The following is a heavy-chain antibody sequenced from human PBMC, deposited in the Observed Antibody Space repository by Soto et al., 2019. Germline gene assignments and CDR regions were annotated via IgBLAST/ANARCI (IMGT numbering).Heavy chain of an antibody. V-gene: IGHV4-31*03. CDR2: IYYSGST. D-gene: IGHD6-6*01. CDR1: GGSMSSGGYY. J-gene: IGHJ5*02. CDR3: ARVGVVAARPNWFDP. Sequence: SETLSLTCTVSGGSMSSGGYYWSWIRQHPGKGLEWIGYIYYSGSTYYNPSLKSRVTISVDTSKNQFSLKLSSVTAADTAVYYCARVGVVAARPNWFDPWGQGTLVTVSS.